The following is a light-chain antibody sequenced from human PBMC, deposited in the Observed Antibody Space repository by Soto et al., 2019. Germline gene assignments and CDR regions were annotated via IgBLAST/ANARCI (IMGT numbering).Light chain of an antibody. J-gene: IGKJ1*01. CDR1: HSISSN. CDR2: RDS. Sequence: MTQSPSTLSVSIAKRVILPCRASHSISSNLDWYQQKPGQTPRLLIFRDSARATGVPARFSGSGSGTEFALTISSLQSEDFAIYYCQLYNNWLLTFCQGTNVDI. V-gene: IGKV3D-15*01. CDR3: QLYNNWLLT.